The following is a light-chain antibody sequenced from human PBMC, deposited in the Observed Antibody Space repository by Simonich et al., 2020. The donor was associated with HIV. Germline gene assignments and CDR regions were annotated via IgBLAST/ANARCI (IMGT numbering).Light chain of an antibody. J-gene: IGKJ3*01. V-gene: IGKV3D-15*01. Sequence: EIVMTQSPATLSVSPGERATLSCRASQSVSSNLAWYQQKPGQAPRLLIYDASNRATGIPARFSGSGSGTDFTLTISSLQAEDVAVYYCQQYYIHPFTFGPGTKVDIK. CDR1: QSVSSN. CDR3: QQYYIHPFT. CDR2: DAS.